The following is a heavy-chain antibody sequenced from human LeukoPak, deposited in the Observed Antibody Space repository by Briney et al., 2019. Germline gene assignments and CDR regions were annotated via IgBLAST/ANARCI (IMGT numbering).Heavy chain of an antibody. CDR1: GFTFSSYA. D-gene: IGHD2-21*02. V-gene: IGHV3-30-3*01. CDR3: ARMLRTARNAFDI. Sequence: GGSLRLSCAASGFTFSSYAMHWVRQAPGKGLEWVAVISYDGSNKYYADSVKGRFTISRDNSKNTLYLQMNSLRAEDTAVYYCARMLRTARNAFDIWGQGAMVTVSS. J-gene: IGHJ3*02. CDR2: ISYDGSNK.